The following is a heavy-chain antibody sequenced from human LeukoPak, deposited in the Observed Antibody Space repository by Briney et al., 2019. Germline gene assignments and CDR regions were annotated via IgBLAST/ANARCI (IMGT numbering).Heavy chain of an antibody. D-gene: IGHD3-9*01. CDR2: IYYSGST. J-gene: IGHJ5*02. CDR3: ARQAQYDILTGSYIWEGNWFDP. CDR1: GGSISSSSYY. V-gene: IGHV4-39*01. Sequence: SETLSLTCTVSGGSISSSSYYWGWIRQPPGKGLEWIGSIYYSGSTYYDPSLKSRVTISVDTSKNQFSLKLSSVTAADTAVYYCARQAQYDILTGSYIWEGNWFDPWGQGTLVTVSS.